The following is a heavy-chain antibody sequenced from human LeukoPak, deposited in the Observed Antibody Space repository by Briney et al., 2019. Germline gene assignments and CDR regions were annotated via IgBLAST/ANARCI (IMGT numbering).Heavy chain of an antibody. J-gene: IGHJ6*03. CDR2: IIPIFGTA. V-gene: IGHV1-69*06. D-gene: IGHD4-23*01. CDR1: GGTFSSYA. Sequence: SVKVSCTASGGTFSSYAISWVRQAPGQGLEWMGGIIPIFGTANYAQKFQGRVTITADKSTSTAYMELSSLRSEDTAVYYCARRRETDETHYYYYYMDVWGKGTTVTVSS. CDR3: ARRRETDETHYYYYYMDV.